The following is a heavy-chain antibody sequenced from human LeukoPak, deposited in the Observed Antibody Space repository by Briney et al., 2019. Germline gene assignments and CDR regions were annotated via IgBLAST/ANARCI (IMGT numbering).Heavy chain of an antibody. CDR3: ARAGDYVWGSYRTAFDY. Sequence: ASVKVSCKASGGTFSSYAISWVRQAPGQGLEWMGGIIPIFGTANYAQKFQGRVTNTTDESTSTAYMELSSLRSEDTAVYYCARAGDYVWGSYRTAFDYWGRGTLVTVSS. CDR1: GGTFSSYA. D-gene: IGHD3-16*02. J-gene: IGHJ4*02. V-gene: IGHV1-69*05. CDR2: IIPIFGTA.